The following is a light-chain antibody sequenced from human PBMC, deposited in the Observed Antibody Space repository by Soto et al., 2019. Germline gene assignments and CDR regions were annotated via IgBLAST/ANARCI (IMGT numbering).Light chain of an antibody. Sequence: EIVMTQSPGTLSVSPGDRATLSCRASQSVSRNLACYQQKPGQAPRLLIYGASIRGRASPARFSGSGSGPEFTLISSRLQSEEFAVYYCQQYNNWPLISFGGGTKVEI. CDR3: QQYNNWPLIS. CDR2: GAS. V-gene: IGKV3-15*01. CDR1: QSVSRN. J-gene: IGKJ4*01.